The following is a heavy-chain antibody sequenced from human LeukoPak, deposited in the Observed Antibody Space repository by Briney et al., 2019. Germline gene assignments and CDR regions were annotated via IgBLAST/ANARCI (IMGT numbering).Heavy chain of an antibody. Sequence: GGSLRLSCSASGFTFNSYAMHWVRQAPGKGLEYVSAISSNGGTTYYADSMNGRFTISRDNSKNTLYLQMSSLRAEDTAVYYCVKDALWFGESIDYWGQGTLVTVSS. J-gene: IGHJ4*02. CDR3: VKDALWFGESIDY. V-gene: IGHV3-64D*09. CDR1: GFTFNSYA. D-gene: IGHD3-10*01. CDR2: ISSNGGTT.